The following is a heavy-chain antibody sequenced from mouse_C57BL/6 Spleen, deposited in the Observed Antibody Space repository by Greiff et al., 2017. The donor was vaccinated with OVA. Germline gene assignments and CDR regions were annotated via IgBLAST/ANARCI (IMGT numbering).Heavy chain of an antibody. V-gene: IGHV1-76*01. CDR2: IYPGSGNT. D-gene: IGHD1-1*01. CDR3: ASSYYYGSRDWYFDV. J-gene: IGHJ1*03. Sequence: VKLVESGAELVRPGASVKLSCKASGYTFTDYYINWVKQRPGQGLEWIARIYPGSGNTYYNEKFKGKATLTAEKSSSTAYMQLSSLTSEDSAVYFCASSYYYGSRDWYFDVWGTGTTVTVSS. CDR1: GYTFTDYY.